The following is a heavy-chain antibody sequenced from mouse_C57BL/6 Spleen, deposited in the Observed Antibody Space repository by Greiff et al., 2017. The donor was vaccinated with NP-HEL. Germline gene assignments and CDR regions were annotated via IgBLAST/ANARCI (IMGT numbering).Heavy chain of an antibody. Sequence: EVQLVESGGGLVKPGGSLKLSCAASGFTFSDYGMHWVRQAPEKGLEWVAYISSGSSTIYYADTVKGRFTISRDNAKNTLFLQMTSLRSEDTAMYYCAKLSYSLYAMDYWGQGTSVTVSS. CDR3: AKLSYSLYAMDY. CDR1: GFTFSDYG. J-gene: IGHJ4*01. D-gene: IGHD2-12*01. V-gene: IGHV5-17*01. CDR2: ISSGSSTI.